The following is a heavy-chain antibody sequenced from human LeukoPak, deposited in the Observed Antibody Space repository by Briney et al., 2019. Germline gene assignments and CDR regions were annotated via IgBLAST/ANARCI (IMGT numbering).Heavy chain of an antibody. Sequence: AASVKVSCKASGYTFTGYYMHWVRQAPGQGLEWMGWINPNSGGTNYAQKFQGRVTMTRDTSISTAYMELSRLRSDDTAVYYCAREVDYDILTGYPYKDSWGQGTLVTVSS. CDR2: INPNSGGT. J-gene: IGHJ4*02. CDR1: GYTFTGYY. V-gene: IGHV1-2*02. CDR3: AREVDYDILTGYPYKDS. D-gene: IGHD3-9*01.